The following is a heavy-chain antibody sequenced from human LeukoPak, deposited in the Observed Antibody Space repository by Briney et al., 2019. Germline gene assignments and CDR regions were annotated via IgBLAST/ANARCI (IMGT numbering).Heavy chain of an antibody. J-gene: IGHJ4*02. V-gene: IGHV1-46*01. CDR1: GYTFTSYY. D-gene: IGHD3-22*01. CDR3: VRDLGYYSDSSGIFFDY. Sequence: ASVKVSCKASGYTFTSYYMHWVRQAPGQGLEWMGIINPSGGSTSYAQKFQGRVTMTRDISTSTAYMELRSLRSDDTAIYYCVRDLGYYSDSSGIFFDYWGQGTLVTVSS. CDR2: INPSGGST.